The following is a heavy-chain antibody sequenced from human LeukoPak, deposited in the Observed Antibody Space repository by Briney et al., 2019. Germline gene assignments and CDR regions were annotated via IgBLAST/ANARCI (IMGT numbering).Heavy chain of an antibody. CDR1: GGTFSSYA. V-gene: IGHV1-69*05. CDR2: IIPIFGTA. Sequence: ASVKVSCKASGGTFSSYAISWVRQAPGQGLEWMGWIIPIFGTAHYAHKLQGRVTITTDESTSTAYMELSSLRSEDTAVYYCAVSYSSSPYYYYMDVWGKGTTVTVSS. J-gene: IGHJ6*03. D-gene: IGHD6-13*01. CDR3: AVSYSSSPYYYYMDV.